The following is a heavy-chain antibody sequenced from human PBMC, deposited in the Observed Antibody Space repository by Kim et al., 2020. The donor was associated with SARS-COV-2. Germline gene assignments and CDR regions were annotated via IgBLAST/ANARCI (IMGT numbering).Heavy chain of an antibody. CDR3: ATRVGSSSGDY. D-gene: IGHD6-6*01. J-gene: IGHJ4*02. V-gene: IGHV1-2*02. Sequence: TTYAQKFQGRVPMTRETSISTAYMELSRLRSDDTAVYYCATRVGSSSGDYWGQGTLVTVSS. CDR2: T.